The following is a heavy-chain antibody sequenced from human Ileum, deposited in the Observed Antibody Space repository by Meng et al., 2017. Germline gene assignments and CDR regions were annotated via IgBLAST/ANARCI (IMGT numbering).Heavy chain of an antibody. V-gene: IGHV1-18*01. CDR3: ARDRQWVFDY. CDR2: IDPGNGNR. CDR1: GYTLTTFG. J-gene: IGHJ4*02. D-gene: IGHD6-19*01. Sequence: HVQLLQSGIEVKKPGASVTVSCKPSGYTLTTFGISWVRQARGQGLEWMGWIDPGNGNRNFAQKFQDRITMTTDTTTTTAYMELRSLRSDDTAIFYCARDRQWVFDYWGQGTLVTVSS.